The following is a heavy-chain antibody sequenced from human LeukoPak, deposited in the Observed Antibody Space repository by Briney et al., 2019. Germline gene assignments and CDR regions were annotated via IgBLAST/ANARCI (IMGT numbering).Heavy chain of an antibody. V-gene: IGHV3-30*18. CDR3: AKSWHVARPPTRYYGMDV. CDR2: ISYDGSNK. CDR1: GFTFSSYG. D-gene: IGHD1-26*01. Sequence: VGSLRLSCAASGFTFSSYGMHWVRQAPGKGLEWVAVISYDGSNKYYADSVRGRFTISRDNSKNTLYLQMNSLRAEDTAVYYCAKSWHVARPPTRYYGMDVWGQGTTVTVSS. J-gene: IGHJ6*02.